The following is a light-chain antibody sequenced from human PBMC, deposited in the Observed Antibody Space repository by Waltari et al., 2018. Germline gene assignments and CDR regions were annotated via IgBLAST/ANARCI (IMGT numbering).Light chain of an antibody. Sequence: SALTQPASVSGSPGQSITIPCSGTTSDIGGYNYVSWYQHHPGRAPKLIIYDVSNRPLGVSPRFSGSKSYNTASLTISGLQAEDEAHYYCSSYLMGSNLGVFGGGTKLTVL. CDR1: TSDIGGYNY. V-gene: IGLV2-14*03. CDR3: SSYLMGSNLGV. J-gene: IGLJ2*01. CDR2: DVS.